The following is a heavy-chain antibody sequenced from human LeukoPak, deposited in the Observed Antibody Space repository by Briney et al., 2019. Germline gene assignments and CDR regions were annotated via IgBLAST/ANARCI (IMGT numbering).Heavy chain of an antibody. CDR3: ARDLGYCTGGTCYPNWFDP. D-gene: IGHD2-15*01. CDR1: GYTFTSYA. CDR2: INAGNDNT. Sequence: ASVKVSCKASGYTFTSYAMHWVRQAPGQRLEWRGWINAGNDNTKYSQKFQGRVTITRDTSASTAYMELSSLRSEDTAVYYCARDLGYCTGGTCYPNWFDPWGQGTLVTVSS. V-gene: IGHV1-3*01. J-gene: IGHJ5*02.